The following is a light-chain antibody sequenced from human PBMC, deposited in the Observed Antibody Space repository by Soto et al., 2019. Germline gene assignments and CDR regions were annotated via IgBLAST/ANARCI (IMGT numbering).Light chain of an antibody. V-gene: IGLV2-14*01. J-gene: IGLJ1*01. CDR3: SSYVTGGSYV. Sequence: QSVLTQPASVSGSPGHSITISCTGTSSDIGGHNAVSWYQQYSGEAPRLLSYDVTSRAAGVSNRFSASKSGNTASLTISGLQAEDEADYYCSSYVTGGSYVLGPGTKVTVL. CDR1: SSDIGGHNA. CDR2: DVT.